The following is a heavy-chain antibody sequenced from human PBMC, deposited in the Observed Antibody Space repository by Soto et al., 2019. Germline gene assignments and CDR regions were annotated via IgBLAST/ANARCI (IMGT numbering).Heavy chain of an antibody. Sequence: LRLSCAASGFTFSSYSMNWVRQAPGKGLEWVSYISSSSSTIYYADSVKGRFTISRDNAKNSLYLQMNSLRAEDTAVYYCARDGGDSSSWYFAFDIWGQGTMVTVSS. J-gene: IGHJ3*02. D-gene: IGHD6-13*01. CDR2: ISSSSSTI. CDR1: GFTFSSYS. V-gene: IGHV3-48*01. CDR3: ARDGGDSSSWYFAFDI.